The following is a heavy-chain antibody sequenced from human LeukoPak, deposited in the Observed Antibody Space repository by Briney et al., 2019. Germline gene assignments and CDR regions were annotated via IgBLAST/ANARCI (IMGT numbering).Heavy chain of an antibody. CDR2: ITSSSNYI. J-gene: IGHJ5*02. CDR3: ARGPLNDYSNYVWFDP. V-gene: IGHV3-21*01. CDR1: GFTFSSYS. Sequence: VGSLRLSCAASGFTFSSYSNNWVRQAPGKGLEYVSSITSSSNYIYYADSVKGRFTISRDNAKNSLYLQMNSLRAEDTAVYYCARGPLNDYSNYVWFDPWGQGTLVTVSS. D-gene: IGHD4-11*01.